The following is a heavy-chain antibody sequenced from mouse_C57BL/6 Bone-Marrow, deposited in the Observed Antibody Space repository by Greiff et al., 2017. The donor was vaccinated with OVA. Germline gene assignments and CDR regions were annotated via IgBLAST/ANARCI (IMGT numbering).Heavy chain of an antibody. CDR3: AREGYGSSYFYYAMDY. CDR2: IDPSDSET. J-gene: IGHJ4*01. V-gene: IGHV1-52*01. CDR1: GYTFTSYW. D-gene: IGHD1-1*01. Sequence: QVQLQQPGAELVRPGSSVKLSCKASGYTFTSYWMHWVKQRPIQGLEWIGNIDPSDSETHYNQKFKDKATLTVDKSSSTAYMQLSSLTSEDSAVYYCAREGYGSSYFYYAMDYWGQGTSVTVSS.